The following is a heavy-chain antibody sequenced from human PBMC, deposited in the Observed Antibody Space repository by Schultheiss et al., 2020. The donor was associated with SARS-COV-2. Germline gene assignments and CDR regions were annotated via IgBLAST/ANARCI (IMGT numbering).Heavy chain of an antibody. J-gene: IGHJ4*02. V-gene: IGHV4-34*01. Sequence: TLSLTCAVYGGSLTNYCWTWIRQPPGKGLEWIGEINHSGSATYNPSLKSRVTISEDTSKKQFSLKLNSVTAADTAVYYCARGPFTVTTHPPDYWGQGTLVTVSS. CDR1: GGSLTNYC. CDR2: INHSGSA. CDR3: ARGPFTVTTHPPDY. D-gene: IGHD4-17*01.